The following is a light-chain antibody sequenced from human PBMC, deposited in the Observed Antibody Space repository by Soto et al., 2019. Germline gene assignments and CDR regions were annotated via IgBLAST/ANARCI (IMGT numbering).Light chain of an antibody. V-gene: IGLV2-23*02. CDR1: RKAVGSYNL. J-gene: IGLJ1*01. CDR2: EVS. CDR3: CSYAGSSTPYV. Sequence: QSALTQPASVSRSGGQSPTISCTGTRKAVGSYNLVSRYQQHPGKAPKVMIYEVSERPSGVSNRFSGSQSGNTASLTISGLQAEDEADYYCCSYAGSSTPYVFGTGNKVTVL.